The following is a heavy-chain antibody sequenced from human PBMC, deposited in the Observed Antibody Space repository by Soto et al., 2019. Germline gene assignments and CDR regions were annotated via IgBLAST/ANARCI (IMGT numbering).Heavy chain of an antibody. CDR1: GYTFTSYA. V-gene: IGHV1-3*01. CDR2: INAGNGNT. D-gene: IGHD3-3*01. J-gene: IGHJ6*02. CDR3: AREVVTIFGVVNYGMDV. Sequence: ASVKVSCKASGYTFTSYAMHWVRQASGQRLEWMGWINAGNGNTKYSQKFQGRVTITRDTSASTAYMELSSLRSEDTAVYYFAREVVTIFGVVNYGMDVWGQGTTVTVSS.